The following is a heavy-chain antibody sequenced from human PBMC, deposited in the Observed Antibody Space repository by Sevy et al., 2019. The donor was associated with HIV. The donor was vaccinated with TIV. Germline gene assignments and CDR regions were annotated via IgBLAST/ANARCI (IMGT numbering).Heavy chain of an antibody. J-gene: IGHJ5*02. D-gene: IGHD3-10*01. CDR2: INPNSGGT. Sequence: ASVKVSCKASGYTFTGYYMHWVRQAPGQGLEWMGWINPNSGGTNYAQKFQGRVTMTRDTSISTAYMELSRLRSDDTAVYYCARERDSMVRGVRGMNWFDPWGQGTLVTVSS. CDR1: GYTFTGYY. CDR3: ARERDSMVRGVRGMNWFDP. V-gene: IGHV1-2*02.